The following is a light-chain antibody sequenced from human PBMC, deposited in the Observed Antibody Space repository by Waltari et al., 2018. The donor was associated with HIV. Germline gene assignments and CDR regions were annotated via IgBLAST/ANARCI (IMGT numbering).Light chain of an antibody. V-gene: IGLV3-21*02. CDR1: NIGSQS. CDR3: QVWDSSSHHWV. CDR2: HDS. Sequence: SYVLTRPPSVSVAPGQTARITCGGNNIGSQSVHWYRQKPGQAPVVVVYHDSGRPSGIPWRVSGSNSGNTATLTRSRVEAGDEADYYCQVWDSSSHHWVFGGGTKLTVL. J-gene: IGLJ3*02.